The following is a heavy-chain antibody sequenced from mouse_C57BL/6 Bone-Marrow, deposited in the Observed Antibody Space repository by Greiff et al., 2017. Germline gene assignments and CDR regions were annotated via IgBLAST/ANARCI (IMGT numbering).Heavy chain of an antibody. V-gene: IGHV5-6*01. D-gene: IGHD2-4*01. CDR2: ISSGGSYT. CDR3: ARQRGDYDDY. CDR1: GFTFSSYG. J-gene: IGHJ2*01. Sequence: EVHLVESGGDLVKPGGSLKLSCAASGFTFSSYGMSWVRQTPDKRLEWVATISSGGSYTYYPDSVKGRFTISRDNAKNTLYLQLSSLESEDTAMYYCARQRGDYDDYWGQGTTLTVSS.